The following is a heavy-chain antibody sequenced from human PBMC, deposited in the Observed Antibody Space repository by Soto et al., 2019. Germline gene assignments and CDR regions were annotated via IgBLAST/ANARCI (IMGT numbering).Heavy chain of an antibody. J-gene: IGHJ4*02. CDR2: IYHSGHT. V-gene: IGHV4-39*01. D-gene: IGHD2-15*01. Sequence: QLRLQESGPGLVKPSETLSLTCTVSGDSISSTSRYWGWIRQPPGKGLEWIGKIYHSGHTYYNPSLKSRVTLSVDTSQNQFSLKLTSVTAADTAVYYCARLSSSCFVFDNWGQGTLVSVSS. CDR1: GDSISSTSRY. CDR3: ARLSSSCFVFDN.